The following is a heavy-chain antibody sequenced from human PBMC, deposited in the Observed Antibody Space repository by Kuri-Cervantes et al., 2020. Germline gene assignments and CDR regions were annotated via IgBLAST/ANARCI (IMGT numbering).Heavy chain of an antibody. CDR1: GGSISSYY. Sequence: SETLSLTCTVSGGSISSYYWGWIRQPPGKGREWIGSIYYSGSTYSNPSLKSRVTISVDTSKNQFSLKLSSVNAADTAVYYCARGWGDWRNYYYYYGMDVWGQGTTVTVSS. CDR3: ARGWGDWRNYYYYYGMDV. J-gene: IGHJ6*02. V-gene: IGHV4-39*07. D-gene: IGHD3-10*01. CDR2: IYYSGST.